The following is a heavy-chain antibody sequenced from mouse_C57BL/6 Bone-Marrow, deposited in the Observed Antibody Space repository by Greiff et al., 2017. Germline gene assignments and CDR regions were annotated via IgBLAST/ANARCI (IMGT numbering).Heavy chain of an antibody. V-gene: IGHV5-2*01. Sequence: EVKLVESWGGLVQPGESLKLSCESNEYEFPSHDMSWVRKTPEKRLELVAAINSDGGSTYYPDTMERRFIISRDNTKKPLYLQMSSLRSEDTALYYCARQDGYYNYYAMDYWGQGTSVTVSS. CDR1: EYEFPSHD. D-gene: IGHD2-3*01. CDR2: INSDGGST. J-gene: IGHJ4*01. CDR3: ARQDGYYNYYAMDY.